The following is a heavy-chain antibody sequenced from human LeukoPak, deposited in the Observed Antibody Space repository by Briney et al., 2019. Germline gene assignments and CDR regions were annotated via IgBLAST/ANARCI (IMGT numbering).Heavy chain of an antibody. CDR3: ATPIPFLSGLFDS. CDR1: RFSLSTVP. V-gene: IGHV3-23*01. Sequence: GGSLRLSCEASRFSLSTVPMSWVRQVPGKGLECVSYIIASGDSAYYADSVRGRFTISRDNSRNTLYLQMDDLRAEDSAVYYCATPIPFLSGLFDSLGQGALVSVSS. CDR2: IIASGDSA. J-gene: IGHJ4*02. D-gene: IGHD3-3*01.